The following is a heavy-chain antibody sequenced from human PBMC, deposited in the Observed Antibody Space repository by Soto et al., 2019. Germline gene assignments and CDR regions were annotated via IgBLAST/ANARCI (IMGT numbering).Heavy chain of an antibody. CDR2: IWYDGSNK. D-gene: IGHD6-13*01. V-gene: IGHV3-33*01. Sequence: PGGSLRLSCAASGFTFSSYGMHWVRQAPGKGLEWVAVIWYDGSNKYYADSVKGRFTISRDNSKNTLYLQMNSLRAEDTAVYYCARMGGIAAPPGDYYYYGMDVWGQGTTVTVSS. CDR1: GFTFSSYG. CDR3: ARMGGIAAPPGDYYYYGMDV. J-gene: IGHJ6*02.